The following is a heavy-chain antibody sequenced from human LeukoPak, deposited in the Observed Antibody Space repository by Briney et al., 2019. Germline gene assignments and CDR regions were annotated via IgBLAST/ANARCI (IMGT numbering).Heavy chain of an antibody. CDR1: GNYW. CDR3: VSFYETY. J-gene: IGHJ4*02. D-gene: IGHD2-2*01. Sequence: GGSLRLPCAASGNYWMHWVRQAPGKGLVWVSHINSDGSWTGYADSVKARFTISKDNAKNTVYLQMNNLRAEDTAVYYCVSFYETYWGRGTLVTVSS. V-gene: IGHV3-74*01. CDR2: INSDGSWT.